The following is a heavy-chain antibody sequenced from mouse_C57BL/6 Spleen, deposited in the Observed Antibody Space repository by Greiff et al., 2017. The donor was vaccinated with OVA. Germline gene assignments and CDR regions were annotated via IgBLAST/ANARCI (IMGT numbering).Heavy chain of an antibody. CDR1: GYSITSGYY. D-gene: IGHD4-1*01. CDR2: ISYDGSN. J-gene: IGHJ4*01. Sequence: EVKLMESGPGLVKPSQSLSLTCSVTGYSITSGYYWNWIRQFPGNKLEWMGYISYDGSNNYNPSLKNRISITRDTSKNQFFLKLNSVTTEDTATYYCARVLTGTMDYWGQGTSVTVSS. CDR3: ARVLTGTMDY. V-gene: IGHV3-6*01.